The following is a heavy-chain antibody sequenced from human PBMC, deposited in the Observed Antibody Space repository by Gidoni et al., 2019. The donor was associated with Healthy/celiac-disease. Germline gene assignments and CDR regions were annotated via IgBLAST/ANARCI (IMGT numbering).Heavy chain of an antibody. CDR2: ISSSGGST. CDR3: AKQGYSSTSHFDY. CDR1: GLTFSSYA. D-gene: IGHD6-13*01. V-gene: IGHV3-23*01. J-gene: IGHJ4*02. Sequence: EVQLMESGGGLVQPGGYLRISCAASGLTFSSYAMSWVRQAPGKGLEWVSGISSSGGSTYYADSVKGRFTISRDNSKNTLYLQMNSLRAEDTAVYYCAKQGYSSTSHFDYWGQGTLVTVSS.